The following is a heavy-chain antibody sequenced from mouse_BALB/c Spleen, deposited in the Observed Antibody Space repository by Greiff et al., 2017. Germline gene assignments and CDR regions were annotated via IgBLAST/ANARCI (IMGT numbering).Heavy chain of an antibody. CDR2: IDPANGNT. CDR1: GFNNKDTY. V-gene: IGHV14-3*02. Sequence: EVQLQQSGAELVKPGASVKLSCTASGFNNKDTYMHWVKQRPEQGLEWIGRIDPANGNTKYDPKFQGKATITADTSSNTAYLQLSSLTSEDTAVYYCADHPTGFAYWGQGTLVTVSA. D-gene: IGHD1-1*01. J-gene: IGHJ3*01. CDR3: ADHPTGFAY.